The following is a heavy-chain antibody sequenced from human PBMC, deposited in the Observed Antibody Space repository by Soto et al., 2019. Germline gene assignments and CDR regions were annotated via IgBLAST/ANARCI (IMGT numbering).Heavy chain of an antibody. Sequence: GGSLRLSCAASGFTFRSYAMSWVRQAPGKGLEWVSAISGSGGSTYYADSVKGRFTISRDNSKNTLYLQMNSLRAEDTAVYYCAKGIVYYYDSSGYFAYWGQGTLVTVSS. D-gene: IGHD3-22*01. CDR3: AKGIVYYYDSSGYFAY. CDR2: ISGSGGST. J-gene: IGHJ4*02. V-gene: IGHV3-23*01. CDR1: GFTFRSYA.